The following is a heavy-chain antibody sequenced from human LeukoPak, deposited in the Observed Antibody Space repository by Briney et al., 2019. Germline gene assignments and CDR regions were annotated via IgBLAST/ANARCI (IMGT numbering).Heavy chain of an antibody. CDR1: GGSISSYY. Sequence: SENLSLTCTVSGGSISSYYWSWIRQPPGKGLEWIGYIYYSGSTNYNPSLKSRVTISVDTSKNQFSLKLSSVTAADTAVYYCARGATIFGYMDVWGKGTTVTVSS. J-gene: IGHJ6*03. CDR3: ARGATIFGYMDV. CDR2: IYYSGST. V-gene: IGHV4-59*01. D-gene: IGHD3-3*01.